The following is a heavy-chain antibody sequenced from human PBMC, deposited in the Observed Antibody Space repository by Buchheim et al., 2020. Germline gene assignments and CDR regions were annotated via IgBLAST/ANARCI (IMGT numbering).Heavy chain of an antibody. CDR1: GFTFSSYG. Sequence: QVQLVESGGGVVQPGRSLRLSCAASGFTFSSYGMHWVRQAPGKGLVWLAVISYDGSNKYYADSVKGRFTISRDNSKTTLYLQMNSLRAEDTAVYYCAKEGRGYSYGYIDYWGQGTL. J-gene: IGHJ4*02. V-gene: IGHV3-30*18. CDR2: ISYDGSNK. CDR3: AKEGRGYSYGYIDY. D-gene: IGHD5-18*01.